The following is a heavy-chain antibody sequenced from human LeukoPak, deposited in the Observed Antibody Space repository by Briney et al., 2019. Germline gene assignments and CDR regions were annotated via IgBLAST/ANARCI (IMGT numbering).Heavy chain of an antibody. V-gene: IGHV1-18*01. CDR2: ISAYNGNT. J-gene: IGHJ3*02. CDR3: ARVYSYDAFDI. CDR1: GYTFTSYD. Sequence: GASVKVSCKASGYTFTSYDINWVRQATGQGLEWMGWISAYNGNTNYAQKLQGRVTMTTDTSTSTAYMELRSLRSDDTAVYYCARVYSYDAFDIWGQGTMVTVSS. D-gene: IGHD5-18*01.